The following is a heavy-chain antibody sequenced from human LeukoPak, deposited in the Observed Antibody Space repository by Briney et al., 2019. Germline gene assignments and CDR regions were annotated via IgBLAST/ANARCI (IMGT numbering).Heavy chain of an antibody. Sequence: SETLSLTCTVSGGSISSGDYYWSWIRQPPGKGLEWIGYIYYSGSTYYNPSLKSRVTISVDTSKNQFSLKLSSVTAADTAVYYCARGVETADHNFDYWGQGTLVTVSS. V-gene: IGHV4-30-4*01. CDR3: ARGVETADHNFDY. D-gene: IGHD2-21*02. J-gene: IGHJ4*02. CDR1: GGSISSGDYY. CDR2: IYYSGST.